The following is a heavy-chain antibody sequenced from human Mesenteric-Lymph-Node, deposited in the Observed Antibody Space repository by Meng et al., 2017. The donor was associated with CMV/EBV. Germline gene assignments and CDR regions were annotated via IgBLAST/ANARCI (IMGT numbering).Heavy chain of an antibody. D-gene: IGHD1-26*01. Sequence: KASCYTITSDGSSWVRQAPGQGLEWMGRRSAYNGNTNDTQKLQGRVTMTTETSKSTDYMEMRSLRSDDTAVYYGARGLYSGSDWGDYWGQGTLVTVSS. V-gene: IGHV1-18*01. J-gene: IGHJ4*02. CDR3: ARGLYSGSDWGDY. CDR2: RSAYNGNT. CDR1: CYTITSDG.